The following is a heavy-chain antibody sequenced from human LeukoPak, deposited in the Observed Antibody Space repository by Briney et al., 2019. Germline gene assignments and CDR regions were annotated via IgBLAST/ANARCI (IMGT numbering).Heavy chain of an antibody. CDR2: IHYSGTT. CDR3: ARRRVYSGSGEFDF. Sequence: SETLSLTCTVSGGSMSGYYWSWIRQPPGKGLEWIGYIHYSGTTNYNPSLKSRVTISLDTSRNQFSLKLRSVTTAVTAVYYCARRRVYSGSGEFDFWGQGTLVTVSS. D-gene: IGHD5-12*01. V-gene: IGHV4-59*01. CDR1: GGSMSGYY. J-gene: IGHJ4*02.